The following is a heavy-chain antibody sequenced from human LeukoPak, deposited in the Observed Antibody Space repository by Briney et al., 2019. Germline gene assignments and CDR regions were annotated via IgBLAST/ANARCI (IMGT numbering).Heavy chain of an antibody. Sequence: ASVKVSCKASGYTFTSYGISWVRQAPGQGLDGMGWISAYNGNTNYAQKLQGRVTMTTDTSTSTAYMELRSLRSDDTAVYYCARGYCSSTSCPSGIDYWGQGTLVTVSS. CDR1: GYTFTSYG. J-gene: IGHJ4*02. CDR3: ARGYCSSTSCPSGIDY. D-gene: IGHD2-2*01. CDR2: ISAYNGNT. V-gene: IGHV1-18*01.